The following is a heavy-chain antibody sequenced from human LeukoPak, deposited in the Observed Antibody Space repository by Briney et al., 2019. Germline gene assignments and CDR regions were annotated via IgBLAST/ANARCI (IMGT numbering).Heavy chain of an antibody. CDR1: GGSISSYY. J-gene: IGHJ4*02. V-gene: IGHV4-59*01. D-gene: IGHD6-19*01. Sequence: SETLSLTCTVSGGSISSYYWSWIRQPPGKGLEWIGYIYYSGSTNYNPSLKSRVTISVDTSKNQFSLKLSSVTAADTAVYYCARGPWAGGFDYWGQGTLVTVSS. CDR3: ARGPWAGGFDY. CDR2: IYYSGST.